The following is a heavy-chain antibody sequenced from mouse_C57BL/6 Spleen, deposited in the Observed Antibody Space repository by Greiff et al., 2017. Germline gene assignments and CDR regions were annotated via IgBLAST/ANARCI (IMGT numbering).Heavy chain of an antibody. J-gene: IGHJ4*01. CDR3: ARSLSPYYYAMDY. V-gene: IGHV1-61*01. Sequence: QVHVKQPGAELVRPGSSVKLSCKASGYTFTSYWMDWVKQRPGQGLEWIGNIYPSDSETHYNQKFKDKATLTVDKSSSTAYMQLSSLTSEDSAVYYCARSLSPYYYAMDYWGQGTSVTVSS. CDR1: GYTFTSYW. CDR2: IYPSDSET. D-gene: IGHD6-5*01.